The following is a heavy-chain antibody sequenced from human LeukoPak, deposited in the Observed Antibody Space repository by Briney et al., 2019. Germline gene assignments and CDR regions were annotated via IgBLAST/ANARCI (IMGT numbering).Heavy chain of an antibody. CDR1: GFTFSTYN. V-gene: IGHV3-48*04. Sequence: GGSLRLSCAASGFTFSTYNMNWVRQAPGKGLEWVSYISSSGSTIYYADSVKGRFTISRDNAKNSLYLQMNSLRAEDTAVYYCAELGITMIGGVWGKGTTVTISS. CDR2: ISSSGSTI. D-gene: IGHD3-10*02. CDR3: AELGITMIGGV. J-gene: IGHJ6*04.